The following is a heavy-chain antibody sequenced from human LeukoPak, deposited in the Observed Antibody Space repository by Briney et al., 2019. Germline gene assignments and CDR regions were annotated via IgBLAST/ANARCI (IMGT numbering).Heavy chain of an antibody. D-gene: IGHD1-26*01. J-gene: IGHJ4*02. CDR1: GFIFSDYY. Sequence: PGGSLRLSCAASGFIFSDYYMSWIRQAPGKGPEWVSYITGSGTYTNYADSVKGRFAISRDNAKTSLYLQMNSLRAEDTAVYYCARISGSYVFDYWGQGTLVTVSS. CDR2: ITGSGTYT. CDR3: ARISGSYVFDY. V-gene: IGHV3-11*03.